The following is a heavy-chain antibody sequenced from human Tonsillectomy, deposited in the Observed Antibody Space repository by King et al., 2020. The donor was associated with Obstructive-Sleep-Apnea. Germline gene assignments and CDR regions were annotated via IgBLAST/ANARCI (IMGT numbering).Heavy chain of an antibody. J-gene: IGHJ4*02. CDR2: IYGSVST. CDR1: GGSISGYY. V-gene: IGHV4-59*01. Sequence: QLQESGPGLVKPSETLSLTCSVSGGSISGYYWSWNRQPPGKGLEWIGYIYGSVSTNYNPSLKSRVTISVDRSKSQFSLRLSSVTAADTAVYYCASTLAYCGGDCYSVDFWGQGTLVSVSS. D-gene: IGHD2-21*02. CDR3: ASTLAYCGGDCYSVDF.